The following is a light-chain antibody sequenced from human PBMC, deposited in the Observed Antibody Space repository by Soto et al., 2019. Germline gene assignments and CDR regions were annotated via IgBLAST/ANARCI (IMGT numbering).Light chain of an antibody. V-gene: IGKV3-20*01. CDR1: QSVSSSY. Sequence: EIVLTQSPGTLSLSPGERATLSCRASQSVSSSYLAWYQQKPGQAPRLLIYGASSRATGIPDRFSGSGSGTDFTLTISRLEREDFAVYYCQQSGSSPPRGLTFGPGTKVDIK. CDR2: GAS. J-gene: IGKJ3*01. CDR3: QQSGSSPPRGLT.